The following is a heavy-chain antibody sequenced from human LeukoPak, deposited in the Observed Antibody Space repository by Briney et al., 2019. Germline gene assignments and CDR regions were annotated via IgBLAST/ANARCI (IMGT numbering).Heavy chain of an antibody. J-gene: IGHJ6*02. V-gene: IGHV4-34*01. CDR1: GGSFSGYY. CDR2: INHSGST. CDR3: ARGRRGYSYGPRKYYYYGMDV. D-gene: IGHD5-18*01. Sequence: SETLSLTCAVYGGSFSGYYWSWIRQPPGKGLEWIGEINHSGSTNYNPSLKSRVTISVDTSKNQFFLKLSSVTAADTAVYYCARGRRGYSYGPRKYYYYGMDVWGQGTTVTVSS.